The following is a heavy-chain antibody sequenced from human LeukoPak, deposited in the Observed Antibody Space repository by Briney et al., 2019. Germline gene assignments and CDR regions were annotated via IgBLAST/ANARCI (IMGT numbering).Heavy chain of an antibody. Sequence: ASVKGSCKASEYTFTAYYIHWVRQAPGQGLEWMGWIDSNSGGTKYAQKFQGRVTMTRDTSINTAYMELSRLTSDDTAIYYCARGGGLAVAGMRFDPWGQGTLVTVSS. D-gene: IGHD6-13*01. CDR2: IDSNSGGT. V-gene: IGHV1-2*02. CDR3: ARGGGLAVAGMRFDP. CDR1: EYTFTAYY. J-gene: IGHJ5*02.